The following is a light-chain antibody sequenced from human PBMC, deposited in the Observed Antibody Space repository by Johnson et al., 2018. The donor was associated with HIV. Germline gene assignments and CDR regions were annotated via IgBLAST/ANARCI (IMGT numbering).Light chain of an antibody. CDR2: EKN. CDR1: SSNIGNNY. Sequence: QSVLTQPPSVSAAPGQKVSISCSGSSSNIGNNYVSWYQQLPGTAPKLLIYEKNKRPSGIPDRFSCSESGTSATLGSPALQAGAEADYYCGTWDSSLSAGVYGTWTKFTVL. CDR3: GTWDSSLSAGV. J-gene: IGLJ1*01. V-gene: IGLV1-51*02.